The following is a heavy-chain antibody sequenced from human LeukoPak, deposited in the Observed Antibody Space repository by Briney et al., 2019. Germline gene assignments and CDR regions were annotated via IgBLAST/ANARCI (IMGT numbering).Heavy chain of an antibody. Sequence: GGSLRLSCAASGFTFSSYAMSWVRQAPGKGLEWVSAISGSGGSTYYADSVKGRFTISRDNSKNTLYLQMNSLRAEDTAVYYCAKDHSSSWYLSNWFDPWGQGTLVTVSS. V-gene: IGHV3-23*01. CDR3: AKDHSSSWYLSNWFDP. D-gene: IGHD6-13*01. CDR2: ISGSGGST. J-gene: IGHJ5*02. CDR1: GFTFSSYA.